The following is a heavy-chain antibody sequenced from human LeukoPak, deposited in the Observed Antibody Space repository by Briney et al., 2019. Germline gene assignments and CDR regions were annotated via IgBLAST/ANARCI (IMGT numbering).Heavy chain of an antibody. J-gene: IGHJ6*03. CDR3: ARESFYSGNYYYYYYIDV. CDR1: GYTFTDYY. D-gene: IGHD5-12*01. CDR2: INPNTGGT. V-gene: IGHV1-2*02. Sequence: ASVKVSCKASGYTFTDYYVYWIRQAPGQGLEWMGWINPNTGGTNYAQKFQGRVTMTRDTSISTAFMELNSLRSDDTAVYYCARESFYSGNYYYYYYIDVWGKGTTVTVSS.